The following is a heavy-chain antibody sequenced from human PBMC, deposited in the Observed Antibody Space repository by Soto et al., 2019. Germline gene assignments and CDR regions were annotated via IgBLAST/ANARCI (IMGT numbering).Heavy chain of an antibody. Sequence: GGSLRLSCAAAGFTFSNYGMHWVRQAPGKGLEWVALIWYDGNNKYYADSVKGRFTISRDNSKNTLYLQMTSLRAEDTAVYYCARDGYCSGGSCYSVPVFDFWGQGTLVTVSS. J-gene: IGHJ4*02. D-gene: IGHD2-15*01. CDR2: IWYDGNNK. CDR3: ARDGYCSGGSCYSVPVFDF. V-gene: IGHV3-33*01. CDR1: GFTFSNYG.